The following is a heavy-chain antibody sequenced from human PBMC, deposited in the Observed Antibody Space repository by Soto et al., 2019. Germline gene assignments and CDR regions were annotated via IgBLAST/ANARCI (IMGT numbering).Heavy chain of an antibody. J-gene: IGHJ5*02. CDR1: GGTLTSYA. CDR3: ARPPAEWEPKVKSGHGFGP. Sequence: QVHLVQSGAEVKEPGSSVKISCKTSGGTLTSYAINWVRQAPGQGLEWMGGIIPIFETANSTQRFQGRVQNTADESTNNALMELSSLGYEDPAVYYWARPPAEWEPKVKSGHGFGPWGQGTLVTVSS. CDR2: IIPIFETA. D-gene: IGHD1-26*01. V-gene: IGHV1-69*12.